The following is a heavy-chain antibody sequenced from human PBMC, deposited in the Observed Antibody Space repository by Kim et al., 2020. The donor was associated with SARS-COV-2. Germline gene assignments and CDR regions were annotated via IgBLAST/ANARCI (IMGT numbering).Heavy chain of an antibody. J-gene: IGHJ6*02. D-gene: IGHD6-6*01. CDR2: INSGVGT. CDR3: RDSGSSLLYDMDV. Sequence: GGSLRLSCEASGFAARSSYMSWVRQAPGRGLEWVSLINSGVGTYYADSVKGRFTISRDNAKNTLYLHMNSMRVEDTAVYYCRDSGSSLLYDMDVWGQGNT. CDR1: GFAARSSY. V-gene: IGHV3-53*01.